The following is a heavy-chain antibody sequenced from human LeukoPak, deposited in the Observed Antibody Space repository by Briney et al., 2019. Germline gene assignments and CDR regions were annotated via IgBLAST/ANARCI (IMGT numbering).Heavy chain of an antibody. CDR2: IKYDGNEK. CDR3: VRDLVDPADY. J-gene: IGHJ4*02. V-gene: IGHV3-7*01. Sequence: GGSLRLSCAASGFTFSVSWMSWVRQAPGKGLEWVANIKYDGNEKYYVDSVKGRFTISRDNAKNSLYLQMNSLRAEDTAVFYCVRDLVDPADYWGQGTLVTVSS. CDR1: GFTFSVSW. D-gene: IGHD2-8*02.